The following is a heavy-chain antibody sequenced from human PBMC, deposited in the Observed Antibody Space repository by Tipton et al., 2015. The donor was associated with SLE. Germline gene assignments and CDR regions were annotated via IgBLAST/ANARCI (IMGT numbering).Heavy chain of an antibody. V-gene: IGHV1-46*01. D-gene: IGHD1-7*01. CDR1: GYTFSNYY. CDR3: ARDRDWYYGPAPDY. Sequence: QLVQSGAEVKKSGASVKVSCKASGYTFSNYYIHWVRQAPGQGLEWMGIINSGGGATSYAQKFQGRVTMARDTSTSTVYMELSSLRSEDTAIYYCARDRDWYYGPAPDYWGQGTLLTVSS. CDR2: INSGGGAT. J-gene: IGHJ4*02.